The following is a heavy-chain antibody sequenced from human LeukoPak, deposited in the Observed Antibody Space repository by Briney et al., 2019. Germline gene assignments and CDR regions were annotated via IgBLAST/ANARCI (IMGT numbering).Heavy chain of an antibody. Sequence: PSETLSLTCTVSGGSMSRYYWSWIRQPAGKGLKWIGRICSSGSTNYNPSLKSRVTMSVDTSKNQFSLKLSSVTAADTAVYYCARDDHTYYYDSSGQTAPTDYWGQGTLVTVSS. CDR2: ICSSGST. V-gene: IGHV4-4*07. CDR3: ARDDHTYYYDSSGQTAPTDY. D-gene: IGHD3-22*01. J-gene: IGHJ4*02. CDR1: GGSMSRYY.